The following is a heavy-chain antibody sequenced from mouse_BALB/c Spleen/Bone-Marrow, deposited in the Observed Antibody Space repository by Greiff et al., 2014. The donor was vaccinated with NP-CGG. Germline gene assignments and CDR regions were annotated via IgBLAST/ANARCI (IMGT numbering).Heavy chain of an antibody. CDR3: ARDWDDAYYFDY. D-gene: IGHD4-1*01. J-gene: IGHJ2*01. CDR1: GYTFTSYW. CDR2: INPSNGRT. Sequence: VQLQQSGAELVKPGASVKLSCKASGYTFTSYWMHWVKQRPGQGLEWIGEINPSNGRTNYNEKFKSKATLTVDKSSSTAYMQLSSLTSEDSAVYYCARDWDDAYYFDYWGQGTTLTVSS. V-gene: IGHV1S81*02.